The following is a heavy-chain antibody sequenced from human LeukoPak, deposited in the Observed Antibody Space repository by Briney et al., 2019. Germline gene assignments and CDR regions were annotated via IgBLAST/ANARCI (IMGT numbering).Heavy chain of an antibody. D-gene: IGHD6-6*01. CDR3: ARAEWLYSSSFDY. J-gene: IGHJ4*02. CDR2: IYTSGST. V-gene: IGHV4-61*02. Sequence: MASETLSLTCTVSGDSISSGSYYWSWIRQPAGKGLEWIGRIYTSGSTNYNPSLKSRVTISVDTSKNQFSLKLSSVTAADTAVYYCARAEWLYSSSFDYWGQGTLVTVSS. CDR1: GDSISSGSYY.